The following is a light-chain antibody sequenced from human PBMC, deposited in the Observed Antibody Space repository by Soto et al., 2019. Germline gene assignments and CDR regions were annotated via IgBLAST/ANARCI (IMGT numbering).Light chain of an antibody. CDR1: SSDVGGYNY. Sequence: QLVLAQPRSVSGSPGQSVTISCTGTSSDVGGYNYVSWYQQHPGKAPKLLIYDVSNRPSGVPDRFSGSKSGNTASLSISGLQAEDEADYYCCSYAGSYSLYVFGSGTKLTVL. J-gene: IGLJ1*01. V-gene: IGLV2-11*01. CDR2: DVS. CDR3: CSYAGSYSLYV.